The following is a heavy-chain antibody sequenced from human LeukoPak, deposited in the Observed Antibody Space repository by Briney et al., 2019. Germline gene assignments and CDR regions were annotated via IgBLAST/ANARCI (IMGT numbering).Heavy chain of an antibody. CDR2: IKQDGSEQ. Sequence: PGGSLRLSCAASGFTFNSYWMTWVRQAPGRGLEWLANIKQDGSEQYYVDSVKGRFTISRDNAKNSLYLQMNTLRAGDTAVYYCARVGKSGSYPFDYWGQGSLVTVSS. CDR1: GFTFNSYW. D-gene: IGHD1-26*01. J-gene: IGHJ4*02. CDR3: ARVGKSGSYPFDY. V-gene: IGHV3-7*05.